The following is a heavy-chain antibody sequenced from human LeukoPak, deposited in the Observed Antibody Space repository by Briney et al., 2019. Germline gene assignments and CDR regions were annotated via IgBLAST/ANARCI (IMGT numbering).Heavy chain of an antibody. D-gene: IGHD6-13*01. Sequence: ASVRLSRKASGYTFTKYYMHWVRQAPGQGLEWMGIIDPSGGSTSYAQTFQGRVTMTRDTSTSTFYMELCSLRSEDTAVYYCARGRGIAAPGPRSLFDYWGQEAMVAASS. CDR2: IDPSGGST. CDR3: ARGRGIAAPGPRSLFDY. CDR1: GYTFTKYY. J-gene: IGHJ4*02. V-gene: IGHV1-46*01.